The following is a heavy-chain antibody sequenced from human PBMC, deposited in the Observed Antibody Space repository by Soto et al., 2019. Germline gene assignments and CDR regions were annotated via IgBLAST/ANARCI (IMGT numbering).Heavy chain of an antibody. J-gene: IGHJ5*02. D-gene: IGHD2-2*01. CDR3: ARSISLPASADNWFDP. CDR2: IHSDGAK. V-gene: IGHV2-26*01. CDR1: GFSLINAGSV. Sequence: SGPTLVNPTETLTLTCTVSGFSLINAGSVVSWIRQPPGNALEWLAHIHSDGAKTYSSSLQSRLTISRDYSRRQVVLTLTKLDPMNTATYYCARSISLPASADNWFDPWGQGTPVTVSS.